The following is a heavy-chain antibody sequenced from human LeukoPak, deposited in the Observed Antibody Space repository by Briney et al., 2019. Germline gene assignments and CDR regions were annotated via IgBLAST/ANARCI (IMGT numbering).Heavy chain of an antibody. CDR2: IRFDGSNN. J-gene: IGHJ6*03. Sequence: GGSLRLSCAASGFTFNSYGIHWVRQAPGKGLEWVAFIRFDGSNNYYADSVEGRFTISRDNSKNTLYLQMNSLRAEDTAVYYCAKDGGGYYPYYYYYMDVWDKGTTVTISS. V-gene: IGHV3-30*02. CDR1: GFTFNSYG. D-gene: IGHD3-22*01. CDR3: AKDGGGYYPYYYYYMDV.